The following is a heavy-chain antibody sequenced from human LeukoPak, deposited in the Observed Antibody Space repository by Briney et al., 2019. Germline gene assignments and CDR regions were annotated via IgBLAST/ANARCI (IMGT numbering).Heavy chain of an antibody. J-gene: IGHJ4*02. CDR3: ARDSDVAFDY. V-gene: IGHV1-69*06. CDR1: GYTFTSYY. D-gene: IGHD5-12*01. Sequence: SVKVSCKASGYTFTSYYMHWVRQAPGQGLEWMGGIIPIFGTANYAQKFQGRVTITADKSTSTAYMELSSLRSEDTAVYYCARDSDVAFDYWGQGTLVTVSS. CDR2: IIPIFGTA.